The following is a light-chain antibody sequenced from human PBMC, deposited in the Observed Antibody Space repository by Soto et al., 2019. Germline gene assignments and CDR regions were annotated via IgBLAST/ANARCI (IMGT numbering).Light chain of an antibody. V-gene: IGLV2-14*01. Sequence: QSVGTQPACVSLSPGQSITISCTGTSSDVGGYNYVSWYQQHPGKAPKLMIYEVSNRPSGVSNRFSGSKSGNTASLTISGLQAEDEADYYCSSYTSSSTLFGTGTKVTVL. CDR2: EVS. CDR1: SSDVGGYNY. J-gene: IGLJ1*01. CDR3: SSYTSSSTL.